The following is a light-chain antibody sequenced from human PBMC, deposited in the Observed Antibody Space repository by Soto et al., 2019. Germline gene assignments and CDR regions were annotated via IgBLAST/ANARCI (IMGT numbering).Light chain of an antibody. CDR3: QQYGSSHT. V-gene: IGKV3-20*01. CDR1: QNINRDY. Sequence: ELVWTQSPGTLSLSPGERATLSCRASQNINRDYFAWYQQKPGQAPRLLIFGASTRATGIPDRFSGSGAGAYFNLTIRRLEPADFGVYYCQQYGSSHTFGQGTKLDIK. CDR2: GAS. J-gene: IGKJ1*01.